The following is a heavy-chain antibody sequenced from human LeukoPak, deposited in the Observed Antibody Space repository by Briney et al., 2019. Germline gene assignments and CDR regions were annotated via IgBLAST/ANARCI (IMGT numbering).Heavy chain of an antibody. Sequence: GGSLRLFCAGSGFTFSAYWMSWVRQAPGKGLEWVANIKQDGSDKYYVDPVKGRFTVSRDNAKNSLFLQMNNLRVDDTAVYYCGRGGYTSSWYWVDWGQGTQVTVSS. CDR2: IKQDGSDK. D-gene: IGHD6-13*01. CDR3: GRGGYTSSWYWVD. J-gene: IGHJ4*02. V-gene: IGHV3-7*01. CDR1: GFTFSAYW.